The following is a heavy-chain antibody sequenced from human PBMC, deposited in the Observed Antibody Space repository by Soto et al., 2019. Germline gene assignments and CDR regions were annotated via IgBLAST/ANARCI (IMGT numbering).Heavy chain of an antibody. V-gene: IGHV2-5*02. CDR2: IYWDGDK. J-gene: IGHJ4*02. D-gene: IGHD6-13*01. CDR1: GFSFKTSGEG. CDR3: AHRKYSSTRSHSDFDY. Sequence: QITLKESGPTLVKPTQTLTLTCSFSGFSFKTSGEGVGWIGQPPGKALEWLALIYWDGDKRYSPSLKTRLTIAKDTSKNQVVLTLTNMDPVDTATYYCAHRKYSSTRSHSDFDYWGQGTLVTVSS.